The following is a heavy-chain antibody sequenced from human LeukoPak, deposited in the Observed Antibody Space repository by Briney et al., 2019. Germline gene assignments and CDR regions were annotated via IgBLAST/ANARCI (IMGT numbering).Heavy chain of an antibody. CDR1: GFTFSSYS. V-gene: IGHV3-48*01. J-gene: IGHJ6*02. D-gene: IGHD6-13*01. Sequence: PGGSLRLSCAASGFTFSSYSMNWVRQAPGKGLEWVSYISSSSSTICYADSVKGRFTISRDNAKNSLYLQMNSLRAEDTAVYYCAREYSSSWYEVYYYGMDVWGQGTTVTVSS. CDR2: ISSSSSTI. CDR3: AREYSSSWYEVYYYGMDV.